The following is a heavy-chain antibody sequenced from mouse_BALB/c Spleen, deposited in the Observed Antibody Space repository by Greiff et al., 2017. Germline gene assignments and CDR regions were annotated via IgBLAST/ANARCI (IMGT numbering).Heavy chain of an antibody. V-gene: IGHV1-80*01. CDR2: IYPGDGDT. CDR3: ARDYDVGYYAMDY. Sequence: QVQLQQSGAELVRPGSSVKISCKASGYAFSSYWMNWVKQRPGQGLEWIGQIYPGDGDTNYNGKFKGKATLTADKSSSTAYMQLSSLTSEDSAVYFCARDYDVGYYAMDYWGQGTSVTVSS. J-gene: IGHJ4*01. D-gene: IGHD2-4*01. CDR1: GYAFSSYW.